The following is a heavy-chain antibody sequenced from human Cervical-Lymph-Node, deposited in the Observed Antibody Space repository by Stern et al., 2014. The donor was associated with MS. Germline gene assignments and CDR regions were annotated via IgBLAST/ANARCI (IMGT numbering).Heavy chain of an antibody. CDR2: IGNSVSSK. J-gene: IGHJ5*02. CDR3: ARGSRGSCSSTSCYDDP. Sequence: VQLLESGGGLVKPGGSLRLSCAASGFTFSDYYMNWIRQASGKGLEWVSFIGNSVSSKYYADSVKGRFTISRDNGKNSLYLQMNSLRAEDTAVYYCARGSRGSCSSTSCYDDPWGQGTLVTVSS. CDR1: GFTFSDYY. D-gene: IGHD2-2*01. V-gene: IGHV3-11*01.